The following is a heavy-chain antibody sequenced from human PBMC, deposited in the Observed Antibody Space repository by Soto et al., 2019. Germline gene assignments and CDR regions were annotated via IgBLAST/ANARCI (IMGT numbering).Heavy chain of an antibody. CDR1: GGSISSYY. V-gene: IGHV4-59*12. D-gene: IGHD3-22*01. Sequence: SETLSLTCTVSGGSISSYYWSWIRQPPGKGLEWIGYIYYSGSTNYNPSLKSRVTISVDTSKNQFSLKLSSLTAADTAVYYCARSMHYSDGSNYSPFDYWGQGTLVTVSS. J-gene: IGHJ4*02. CDR3: ARSMHYSDGSNYSPFDY. CDR2: IYYSGST.